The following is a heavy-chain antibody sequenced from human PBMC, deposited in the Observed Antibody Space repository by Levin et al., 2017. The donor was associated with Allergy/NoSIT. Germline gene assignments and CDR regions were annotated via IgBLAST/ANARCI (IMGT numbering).Heavy chain of an antibody. J-gene: IGHJ4*02. CDR1: GFTFNTYG. Sequence: GSLRLSCATSGFTFNTYGMHWVRQAPGKGLEWVALIWYDGSKTYYADSVKGRFTISRDNSENMLYLQMNSLTGEDTAVYYCARWSLDYWGQGTLVTVSS. CDR2: IWYDGSKT. CDR3: ARWSLDY. V-gene: IGHV3-33*01.